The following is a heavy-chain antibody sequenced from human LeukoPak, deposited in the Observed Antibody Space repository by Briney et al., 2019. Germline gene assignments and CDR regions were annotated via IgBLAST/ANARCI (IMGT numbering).Heavy chain of an antibody. D-gene: IGHD4-17*01. CDR1: GGSFSSYS. J-gene: IGHJ5*02. V-gene: IGHV4-34*01. CDR2: INHSGST. CDR3: ARHYFSTLTTLLRGVKKQKSRFDP. Sequence: PSETLSLTCGVFGGSFSSYSWSWIRQPPGKGLEWIGEINHSGSTNYNPSLKSRVTISLDTSKNQFSLKLSSVTAADTAVYYCARHYFSTLTTLLRGVKKQKSRFDPWGQGTLVTVSS.